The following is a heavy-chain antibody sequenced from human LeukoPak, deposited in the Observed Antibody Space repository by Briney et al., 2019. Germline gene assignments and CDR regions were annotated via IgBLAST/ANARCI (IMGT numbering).Heavy chain of an antibody. V-gene: IGHV4-30-4*01. CDR1: GGSISSGDYY. CDR3: ARLRTPTDSSSWYSDY. Sequence: SETLSLTCTVSGGSISSGDYYRSWIRQPPGKGLEWIGYIYYSGSTYYNPSLKSRVTISVDTSKNQFSLKLSSVTAADTAVYYCARLRTPTDSSSWYSDYWGQGALVTVSS. CDR2: IYYSGST. D-gene: IGHD6-13*01. J-gene: IGHJ4*02.